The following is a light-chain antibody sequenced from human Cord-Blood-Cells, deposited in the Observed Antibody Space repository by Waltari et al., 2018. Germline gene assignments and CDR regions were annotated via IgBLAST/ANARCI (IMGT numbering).Light chain of an antibody. V-gene: IGKV1-8*01. Sequence: AIRITQSPSSLSASTGDRVPITCRASQGISSYLAWYQQKPAKAPKPLNYAASTLPSGVPSRSSGSGSGTDFTLTISCLHSEDFATNYGQQYYSYPYTFGQGTKLEIK. CDR3: QQYYSYPYT. J-gene: IGKJ2*01. CDR1: QGISSY. CDR2: AAS.